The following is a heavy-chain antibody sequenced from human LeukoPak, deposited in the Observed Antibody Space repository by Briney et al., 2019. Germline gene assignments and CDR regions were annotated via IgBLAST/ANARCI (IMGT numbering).Heavy chain of an antibody. D-gene: IGHD6-13*01. CDR3: ARQYSSSWYYYYYYMDV. Sequence: ASVKVSCKASGYTFTSYYMHWVRQAPGQGLEWMGIINPSGGSTSYAQKFQGRVTMTRDMSTSTVYMELSSLRSDDTAVYYCARQYSSSWYYYYYYMDVWGKGTTVTVSS. CDR1: GYTFTSYY. V-gene: IGHV1-46*01. CDR2: INPSGGST. J-gene: IGHJ6*03.